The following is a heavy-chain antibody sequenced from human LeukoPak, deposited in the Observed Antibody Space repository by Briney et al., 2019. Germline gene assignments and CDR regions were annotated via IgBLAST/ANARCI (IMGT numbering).Heavy chain of an antibody. CDR1: GSPLTNNW. CDR2: IYPGYSDA. CDR3: VRFALTSSLDH. J-gene: IGHJ5*02. Sequence: RGAPLQFSCQISGSPLTNNWIGWVRQVPGEGLEWMGLIYPGYSDATNSPPFQGQVTLSVDASISTAYLQLTGLRASDTAIYYCVRFALTSSLDHWGQGTLVTVSS. V-gene: IGHV5-51*01. D-gene: IGHD6-13*01.